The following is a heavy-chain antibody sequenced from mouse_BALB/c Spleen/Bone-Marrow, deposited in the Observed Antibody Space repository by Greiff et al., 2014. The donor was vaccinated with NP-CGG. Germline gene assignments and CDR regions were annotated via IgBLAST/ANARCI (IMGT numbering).Heavy chain of an antibody. CDR2: ISNGGGST. CDR3: ARHGGSRGYYFDY. CDR1: GFTFSSYT. D-gene: IGHD1-1*01. J-gene: IGHJ2*01. V-gene: IGHV5-12-2*01. Sequence: EVNVVESGGGLVQPGGSPKLSCAASGFTFSSYTMSWVRQTPEKRLEWVAYISNGGGSTYYPDTVKGRFTISRDNAKNTLYLQMSSLKSEDTAMYYCARHGGSRGYYFDYWGQGTTLTVSS.